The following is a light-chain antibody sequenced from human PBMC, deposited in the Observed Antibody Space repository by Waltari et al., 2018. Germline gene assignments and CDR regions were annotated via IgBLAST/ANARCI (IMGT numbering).Light chain of an antibody. Sequence: SNELTQPSSVSVSPGQTARITCSGDVLTKQYAYWYQQKPGQAPALIIYKDSARPSGIPERISGSTSGTELTLTISGVQSEDEADYYCQSSDSTGTYVLFGGGTHLTVL. J-gene: IGLJ2*01. V-gene: IGLV3-25*03. CDR1: VLTKQY. CDR3: QSSDSTGTYVL. CDR2: KDS.